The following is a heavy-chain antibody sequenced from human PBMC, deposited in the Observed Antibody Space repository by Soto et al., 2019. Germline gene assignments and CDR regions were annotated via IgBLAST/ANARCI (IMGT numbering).Heavy chain of an antibody. CDR3: AKGGYGGKFDY. V-gene: IGHV3-23*01. D-gene: IGHD6-25*01. CDR1: GFTFSNYA. CDR2: ISGGGGST. Sequence: GGSLRLSCAASGFTFSNYAMSWVRQAPGKGLEWVSAISGGGGSTNYADSVKGRFTISRDNSKNTLYLQMNSLRAEDTALYYCAKGGYGGKFDYWGQGTLVTVS. J-gene: IGHJ4*02.